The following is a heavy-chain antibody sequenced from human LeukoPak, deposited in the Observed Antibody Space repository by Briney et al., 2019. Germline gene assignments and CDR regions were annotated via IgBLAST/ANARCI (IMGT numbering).Heavy chain of an antibody. J-gene: IGHJ4*02. CDR3: ARDWFDGDYDRFDY. CDR2: INQDGSQK. V-gene: IGHV3-7*03. CDR1: GFTFSSYW. Sequence: GGSQRLSCAVSGFTFSSYWMSWFRQAPGKGLEWVANINQDGSQKFSVDSVKGRFTISRDNAKNSLSLQMNSLRVEDTAVYYCARDWFDGDYDRFDYWGQGTLVTVSS. D-gene: IGHD4-17*01.